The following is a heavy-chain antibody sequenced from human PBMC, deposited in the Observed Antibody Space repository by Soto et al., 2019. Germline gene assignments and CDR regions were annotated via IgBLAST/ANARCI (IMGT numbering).Heavy chain of an antibody. CDR3: AHTSGGTTFDY. Sequence: QITLKESGPTLVKPTQTLTLTCTFSGFSLSTSGVGVGWIRQPPGKALEWLALIYWDDDKRYSPSLKSRLTITNDTSKNHVVLTMTNMDPVDTATYYCAHTSGGTTFDYWGQGTLVTVSS. V-gene: IGHV2-5*02. CDR1: GFSLSTSGVG. CDR2: IYWDDDK. D-gene: IGHD1-7*01. J-gene: IGHJ4*02.